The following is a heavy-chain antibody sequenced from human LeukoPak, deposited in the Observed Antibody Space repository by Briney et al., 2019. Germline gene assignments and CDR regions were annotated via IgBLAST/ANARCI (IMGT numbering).Heavy chain of an antibody. CDR3: ARERKNKSNYYGSGSQGLDY. CDR2: IYHSGST. D-gene: IGHD3-10*01. V-gene: IGHV4-4*02. J-gene: IGHJ4*02. CDR1: GGSISSSNW. Sequence: SGTLSLTCAVSGGSISSSNWWRWVRQPPGKGLEWIGEIYHSGSTNYNPSLKSRVTISVDKSKNQFSLKLSSVTAADTAVYYCARERKNKSNYYGSGSQGLDYWGQGTLVTVSS.